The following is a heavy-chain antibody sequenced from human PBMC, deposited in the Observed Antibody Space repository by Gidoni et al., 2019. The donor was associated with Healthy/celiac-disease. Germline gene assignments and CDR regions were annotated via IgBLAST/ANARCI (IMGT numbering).Heavy chain of an antibody. V-gene: IGHV1-24*01. CDR3: ATLDSAAPKGDWFDP. CDR2: FDPEDGET. Sequence: QLLQSWSAVKKPGASFKVSCKVSGYTLTELSMHWVRQAPGKGVEWMGGFDPEDGETIYAKKFQGRVTMTEDTSTETAYMERSILRSEDTAVYYCATLDSAAPKGDWFDPWGQGTLVTVSS. D-gene: IGHD6-13*01. J-gene: IGHJ5*02. CDR1: GYTLTELS.